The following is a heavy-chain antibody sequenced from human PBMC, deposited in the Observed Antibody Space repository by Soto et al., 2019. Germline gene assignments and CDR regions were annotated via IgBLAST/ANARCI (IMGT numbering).Heavy chain of an antibody. CDR2: IYYSGST. CDR3: ARASIVRSITMIVQDAFDI. Sequence: TLSLTCTVSGGSISSGGYYWSWIRQHPGKGLEWIGYIYYSGSTYYNPSLKSRVTISVDTSKNQFSLKLSSVTAADTAVYYCARASIVRSITMIVQDAFDIWGQGTMVTVSS. J-gene: IGHJ3*02. CDR1: GGSISSGGYY. V-gene: IGHV4-31*02. D-gene: IGHD3-22*01.